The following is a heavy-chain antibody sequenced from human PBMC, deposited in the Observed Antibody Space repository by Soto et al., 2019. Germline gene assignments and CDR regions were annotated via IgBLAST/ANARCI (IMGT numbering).Heavy chain of an antibody. Sequence: GGSLRLSCAASGFTFSSYEMNWVRQAPGKGLEWVSYISSGGTTIYYADSVKGRFTISRDSAKNSLDLQMNSLRADDTAIYYCARALDFWSGYLSDWGQGTLVTVSS. CDR2: ISSGGTTI. CDR1: GFTFSSYE. CDR3: ARALDFWSGYLSD. J-gene: IGHJ4*02. D-gene: IGHD3-3*01. V-gene: IGHV3-48*03.